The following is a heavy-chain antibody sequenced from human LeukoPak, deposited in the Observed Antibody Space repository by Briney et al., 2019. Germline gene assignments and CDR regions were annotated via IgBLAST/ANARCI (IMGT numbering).Heavy chain of an antibody. CDR3: ARVPYGSGENWFDP. Sequence: PETLSLTCTVSGGSISSYYWSWIRQPPGKGLEWIGYIYYSGSATYNPSLKSRVTISVDTSKNQFSLKLNSVTAADTAVYYCARVPYGSGENWFDPWGQGALVTVSS. CDR1: GGSISSYY. V-gene: IGHV4-59*01. D-gene: IGHD3-10*01. CDR2: IYYSGSA. J-gene: IGHJ5*02.